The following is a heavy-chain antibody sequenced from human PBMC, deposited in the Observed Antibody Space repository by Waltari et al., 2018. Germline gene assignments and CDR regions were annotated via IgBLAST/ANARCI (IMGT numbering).Heavy chain of an antibody. V-gene: IGHV1-69*05. Sequence: QVQLVQSGAEVKKPGSSVKVSCKASGGTFSSYAISWVRQAPGQGLEWLGRIIPIFGTANYEQKYQGRVTITTDESTSTAYMELSSLRSEDTAVYDCAREVGGGGNWFDPWGQGTLVTVSS. CDR2: IIPIFGTA. CDR3: AREVGGGGNWFDP. J-gene: IGHJ5*02. D-gene: IGHD2-15*01. CDR1: GGTFSSYA.